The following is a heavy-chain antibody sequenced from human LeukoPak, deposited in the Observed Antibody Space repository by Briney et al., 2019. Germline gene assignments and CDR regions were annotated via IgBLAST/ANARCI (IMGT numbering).Heavy chain of an antibody. J-gene: IGHJ4*02. CDR2: VYHSGST. CDR1: GGSLSSYY. CDR3: AKSDSSTWYGDFDY. Sequence: PSETLSLTCTVSGGSLSSYYWSWIRQPPGKGLEWIGYVYHSGSTNYNPSLKTRVTISVDTSKNQFSLSLTSVTAADTAVYYCAKSDSSTWYGDFDYWGQGTLVTVSS. V-gene: IGHV4-59*08. D-gene: IGHD6-13*01.